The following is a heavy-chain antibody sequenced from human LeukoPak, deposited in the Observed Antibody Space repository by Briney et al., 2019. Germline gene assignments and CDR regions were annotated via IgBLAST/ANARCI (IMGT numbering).Heavy chain of an antibody. CDR3: AAYYSSSWDY. V-gene: IGHV3-7*01. J-gene: IGHJ4*02. CDR1: GFTFSSYS. Sequence: PGGSLRLSCAASGFTFSSYSMSWVRLPPGKGLQWVANIKQDGSEEYCVASVKGRFTISRDNAKNSLYLQMNSLRAEDTAVYYCAAYYSSSWDYWGQGTLVTVSA. CDR2: IKQDGSEE. D-gene: IGHD6-13*01.